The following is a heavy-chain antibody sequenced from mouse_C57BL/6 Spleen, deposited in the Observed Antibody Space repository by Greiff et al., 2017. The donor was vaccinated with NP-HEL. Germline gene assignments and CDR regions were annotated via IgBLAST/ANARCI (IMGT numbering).Heavy chain of an antibody. CDR1: GFTFSSYA. V-gene: IGHV5-4*03. J-gene: IGHJ4*01. D-gene: IGHD2-4*01. Sequence: EVKLVESGGGLVKPGGSLKLSCAASGFTFSSYAMSWVRQTPEKRLEWVATISDGGSYTYYPDNVKGRFTISRDNAKNNLYLQMSHLKSEDTAMYYCARGGDDYDEMDYWGQGTSVTVSS. CDR3: ARGGDDYDEMDY. CDR2: ISDGGSYT.